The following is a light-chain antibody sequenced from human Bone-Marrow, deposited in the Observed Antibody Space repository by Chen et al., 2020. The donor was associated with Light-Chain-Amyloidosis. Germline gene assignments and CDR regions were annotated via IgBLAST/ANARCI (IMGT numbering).Light chain of an antibody. J-gene: IGKJ4*02. CDR2: GSS. CDR1: QTISSNY. Sequence: ELVLTQSPGTLSLSPGEGANLSCRASQTISSNYLTWYQQKFGQAPRLLLYGSSIRPTCIPDRFTDSGSVTDFTLTINRLDPEDFARYYCQQYGTSPLTFGGGTKVVIK. CDR3: QQYGTSPLT. V-gene: IGKV3-20*01.